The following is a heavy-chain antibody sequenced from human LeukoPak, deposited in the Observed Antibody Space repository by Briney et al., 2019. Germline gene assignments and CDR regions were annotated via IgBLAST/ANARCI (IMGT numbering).Heavy chain of an antibody. Sequence: GGSLRLSCAASGFTFSSYEMNWVRQAPGKGLEWVSYISSSGSTIYYADSVKGRFTISRDNAKNSLYLQMNSLRAEDTAVYYCARDYYGSPTHWGQGTLVTVSS. D-gene: IGHD3-10*01. CDR1: GFTFSSYE. CDR3: ARDYYGSPTH. J-gene: IGHJ4*02. V-gene: IGHV3-48*03. CDR2: ISSSGSTI.